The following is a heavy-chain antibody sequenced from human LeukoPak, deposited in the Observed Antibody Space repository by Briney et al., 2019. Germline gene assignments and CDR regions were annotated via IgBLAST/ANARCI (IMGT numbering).Heavy chain of an antibody. V-gene: IGHV1-8*01. Sequence: ASVKVSCKASGYTFTSYDINWVRQATGQGLEWMGWTNPNSGNTGYAQKFQGRVTMTRNTSISTAYMELSSLRSEDTAVYYCARQSYGYHYYYYMDVRGKGTTVTVSS. CDR2: TNPNSGNT. CDR1: GYTFTSYD. J-gene: IGHJ6*03. D-gene: IGHD5-18*01. CDR3: ARQSYGYHYYYYMDV.